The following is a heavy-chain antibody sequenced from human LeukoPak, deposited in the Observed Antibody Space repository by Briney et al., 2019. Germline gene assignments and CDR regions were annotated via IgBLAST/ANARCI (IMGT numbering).Heavy chain of an antibody. D-gene: IGHD2-2*01. CDR2: ISSSSSYI. V-gene: IGHV3-21*01. Sequence: GGSLRLSCAASGFTFSRAWMNWVRRAPGKGLEWVSSISSSSSYIYYADSVKGRFTISRDNAKNSLYLQMNSLRAEDTAVYYCAREPYCSSTSCYFDYWGQGTLVTVSS. CDR3: AREPYCSSTSCYFDY. J-gene: IGHJ4*02. CDR1: GFTFSRAW.